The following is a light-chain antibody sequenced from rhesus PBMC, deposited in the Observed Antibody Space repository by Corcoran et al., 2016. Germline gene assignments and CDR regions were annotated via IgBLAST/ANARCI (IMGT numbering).Light chain of an antibody. CDR2: RTS. Sequence: EIVLTQSPTSMAVSQGERVTISCTASSSVNTNYLHWYQQKPGFPQKFLFYRTSSVPSGVPGRCSGSSSGTSYTLTISTMEAEDAATYYCQQGNSIPPTFGPGTKVEIK. CDR3: QQGNSIPPT. V-gene: IGKV3-35*01. CDR1: SSVNTN. J-gene: IGKJ1*01.